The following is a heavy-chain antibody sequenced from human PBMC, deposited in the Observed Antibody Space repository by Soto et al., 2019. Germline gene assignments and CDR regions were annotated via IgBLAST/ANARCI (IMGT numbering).Heavy chain of an antibody. CDR2: INPNSGGT. Sequence: ASVKFSCKASGYNFVDHYIHWLRQTPGQGLEWMGWINPNSGGTNYAQKFQGWVTMTRDTSISTAYMELSRLRAEDTAVYYCASQAAGIASRLGVFWGQGILVTVSS. CDR1: GYNFVDHY. CDR3: ASQAAGIASRLGVF. D-gene: IGHD6-6*01. J-gene: IGHJ4*02. V-gene: IGHV1-2*04.